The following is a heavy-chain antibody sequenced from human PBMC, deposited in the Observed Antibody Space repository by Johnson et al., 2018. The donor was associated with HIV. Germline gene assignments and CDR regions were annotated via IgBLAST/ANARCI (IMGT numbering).Heavy chain of an antibody. CDR3: GRLRGALDI. J-gene: IGHJ3*02. Sequence: VQLVESGGGVVQPGGSLRLSCAASGFSFSSNYMSWVRQAPGKGLEWVSVIYSGGSTYYADSVKGRFTISRDNSKNTLYLQMGSLRVEDMAVYYCGRLRGALDIWGQGKMVTVSS. CDR2: IYSGGST. D-gene: IGHD3-16*01. V-gene: IGHV3-66*04. CDR1: GFSFSSNY.